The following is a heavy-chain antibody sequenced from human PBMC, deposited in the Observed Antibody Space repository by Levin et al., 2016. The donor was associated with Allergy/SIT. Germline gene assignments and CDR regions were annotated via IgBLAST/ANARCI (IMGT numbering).Heavy chain of an antibody. J-gene: IGHJ6*03. CDR1: GYTFSNYG. V-gene: IGHV1-18*01. CDR3: ARTGMVKTHYYYMDV. D-gene: IGHD2-8*01. Sequence: ASVKVSCKASGYTFSNYGISWVRQAPGQGLEWMGWISGSNGNTNSAQRFQGRVTMTTDTSTSTAYLELRSLRSDDTAVYYCARTGMVKTHYYYMDVWGKGTTVTVSS. CDR2: ISGSNGNT.